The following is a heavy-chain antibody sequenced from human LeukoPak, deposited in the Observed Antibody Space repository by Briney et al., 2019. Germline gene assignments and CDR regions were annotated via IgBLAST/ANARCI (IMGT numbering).Heavy chain of an antibody. Sequence: PSGGSLRLSCAASGFTFSNYGLSWVRQAPGKGLEWVSGITGSGGSTYYADSVKGRFTISRDNSKNTLYLQMNSLRAEDTAVYYCARDGLRSYAFDIWGQGTMVTVSS. CDR2: ITGSGGST. CDR1: GFTFSNYG. D-gene: IGHD3-3*01. V-gene: IGHV3-23*01. CDR3: ARDGLRSYAFDI. J-gene: IGHJ3*02.